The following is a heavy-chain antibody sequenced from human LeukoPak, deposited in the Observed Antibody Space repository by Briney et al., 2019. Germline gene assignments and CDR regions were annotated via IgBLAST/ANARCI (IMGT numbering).Heavy chain of an antibody. CDR2: ISYDGSNK. Sequence: PGGSLRLSCAASGFTFSSYAMHWVRQAPGKGLEWVAVISYDGSNKYYADSVKGRFTISRDNSKNTLYLQMNSLRAEDTALYYCAKGLYGSGSYYSSFDYWGQGTLVTVSS. CDR1: GFTFSSYA. CDR3: AKGLYGSGSYYSSFDY. D-gene: IGHD3-10*01. J-gene: IGHJ4*02. V-gene: IGHV3-30-3*01.